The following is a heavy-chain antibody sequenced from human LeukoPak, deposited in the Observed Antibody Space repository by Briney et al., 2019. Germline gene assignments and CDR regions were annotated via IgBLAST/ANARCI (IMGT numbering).Heavy chain of an antibody. D-gene: IGHD6-6*01. V-gene: IGHV3-21*01. Sequence: PGGSLRLSCAASGFTFSTYSMIWVRQAPGKGLEWVSSITSKSSYTYYADSVTGRFTVSRDNAKNSLHLQMNSLRAEDTAVYYCARALSTSGFYFDYWGQGTLVTVSS. CDR2: ITSKSSYT. CDR1: GFTFSTYS. J-gene: IGHJ4*02. CDR3: ARALSTSGFYFDY.